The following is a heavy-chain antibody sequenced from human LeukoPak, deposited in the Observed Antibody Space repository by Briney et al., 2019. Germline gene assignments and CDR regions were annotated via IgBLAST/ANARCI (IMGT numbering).Heavy chain of an antibody. CDR3: AREAPGIAVSDAFDI. J-gene: IGHJ3*02. CDR1: GGSISSGGYY. V-gene: IGHV4-30-2*01. Sequence: SETLSLTCTVSGGSISSGGYYWSWIRQPPGKGLEWIGYTYHSGSTYYNPSLKSRVTISVDRSKNQFSLKLSSVTAADTAVYYCAREAPGIAVSDAFDIWGQGTMVTVSS. CDR2: TYHSGST. D-gene: IGHD6-19*01.